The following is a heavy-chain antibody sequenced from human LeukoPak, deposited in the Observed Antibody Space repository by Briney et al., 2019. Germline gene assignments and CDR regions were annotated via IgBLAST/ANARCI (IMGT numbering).Heavy chain of an antibody. CDR1: CGSISSYY. D-gene: IGHD1-7*01. V-gene: IGHV4-4*07. CDR2: IYTSGST. Sequence: SETLSLTCTVSCGSISSYYWSWIRQPAGKGLEWIGRIYTSGSTNYNPSLKSRVTMSVDTSKNQFSLKLSSVTAADTRVYYCARVRVGSNWNYGSFDYWGQGTLVTVSS. J-gene: IGHJ4*02. CDR3: ARVRVGSNWNYGSFDY.